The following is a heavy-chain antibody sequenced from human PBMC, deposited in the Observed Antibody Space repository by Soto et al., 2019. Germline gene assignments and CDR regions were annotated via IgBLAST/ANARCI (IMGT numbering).Heavy chain of an antibody. V-gene: IGHV3-11*01. J-gene: IGHJ6*03. D-gene: IGHD2-15*01. CDR3: ARVRYCSGGSCFAYYYYMDV. CDR1: GFTFSDYY. CDR2: ISSSGSTI. Sequence: QVQLVESGGGLVKPAGSLRLSCAASGFTFSDYYMSWIRPAPGKGLEWVSYISSSGSTIYYADSVKGRFTISRDNAKSSLYLQMNSLRAEDTAVYYCARVRYCSGGSCFAYYYYMDVWGKGTTVTVSS.